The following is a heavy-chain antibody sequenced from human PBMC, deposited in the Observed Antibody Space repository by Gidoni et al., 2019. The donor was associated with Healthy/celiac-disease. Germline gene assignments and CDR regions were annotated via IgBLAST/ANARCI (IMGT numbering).Heavy chain of an antibody. CDR1: GGSFRGYY. CDR2: INHSGST. CDR3: ARGRGGYCSSTSCYIRSWFDP. J-gene: IGHJ5*02. D-gene: IGHD2-2*02. V-gene: IGHV4-34*01. Sequence: QAQLQQWGAGLLKPSETLSLTCAVYGGSFRGYYWSWIRQPPGKGLEWLGEINHSGSTTYNPSLKSRVTISVDTSKNQFSLKLSSVTAADTAVYYCARGRGGYCSSTSCYIRSWFDPWGQGTLVTVSS.